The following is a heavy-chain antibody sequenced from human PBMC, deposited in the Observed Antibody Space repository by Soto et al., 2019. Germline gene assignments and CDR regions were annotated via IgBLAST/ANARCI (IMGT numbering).Heavy chain of an antibody. CDR1: GFTFSSYE. CDR2: ISSSGSTI. D-gene: IGHD3-22*01. CDR3: ARDRPYYDSSGYYPGSWY. Sequence: GGSLRLSCAASGFTFSSYEMNWVRQAPGKGLEWVSYISSSGSTIYYADSVKGRFTISRDNAKNSLYLQMNSLRAEDTAVYYCARDRPYYDSSGYYPGSWYWGQGTLVTV. V-gene: IGHV3-48*03. J-gene: IGHJ4*02.